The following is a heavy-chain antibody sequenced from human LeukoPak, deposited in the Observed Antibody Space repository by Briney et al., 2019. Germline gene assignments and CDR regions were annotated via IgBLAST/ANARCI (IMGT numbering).Heavy chain of an antibody. Sequence: ASVKVSCKASGYTFTSYDINWVRQATGQGLEWMGWMNPNSGNTGYAQKFQGRVTMTRNTSISTAYMELSSLRSEDTAVYYCARGLGRRLLWFGESRWGYYYMDVWGKGTTVTISS. CDR1: GYTFTSYD. CDR3: ARGLGRRLLWFGESRWGYYYMDV. J-gene: IGHJ6*03. CDR2: MNPNSGNT. V-gene: IGHV1-8*01. D-gene: IGHD3-10*01.